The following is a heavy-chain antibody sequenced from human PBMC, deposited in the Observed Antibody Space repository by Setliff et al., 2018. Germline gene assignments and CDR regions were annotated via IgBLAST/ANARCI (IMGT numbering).Heavy chain of an antibody. V-gene: IGHV1-46*01. D-gene: IGHD1-7*01. CDR3: AKPQLELRWGFES. CDR1: GYTFTSYY. Sequence: GASVKVSCKASGYTFTSYYMYWLRQAPGQGPEWMGIINIGGGSASYAQKFQDRVTMNRDTSKNTLYLQMTSLRAEDTSVYYCAKPQLELRWGFESWGQGTLVTVSS. J-gene: IGHJ4*02. CDR2: INIGGGSA.